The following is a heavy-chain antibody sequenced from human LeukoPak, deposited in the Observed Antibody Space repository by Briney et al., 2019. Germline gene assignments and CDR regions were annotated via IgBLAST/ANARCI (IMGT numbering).Heavy chain of an antibody. CDR1: GFTFSTSW. CDR2: INSDGSST. V-gene: IGHV3-74*03. J-gene: IGHJ6*02. CDR3: VRDHYYGMDV. Sequence: VGSLRLSCAASGFTFSTSWLHWVRQAPGKGLVWVSRINSDGSSTTYADSVKGRFTISRDNPKNTLYLQMNSLRAEDTAVYYCVRDHYYGMDVWGQGTTVTVS.